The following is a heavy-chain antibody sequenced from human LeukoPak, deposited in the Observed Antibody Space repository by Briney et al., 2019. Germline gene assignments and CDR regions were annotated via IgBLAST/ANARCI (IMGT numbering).Heavy chain of an antibody. CDR3: AKDQSWNLDAFDI. D-gene: IGHD1-1*01. CDR1: GFTFSGYS. CDR2: ISYDGSNT. V-gene: IGHV3-30*18. J-gene: IGHJ3*02. Sequence: GGSLRLSCAASGFTFSGYSMNWVRQAPGKGLEWVAVISYDGSNTYYADSVKGRFTISRDNSKNTLYLQMNSLRAEDTAVFYCAKDQSWNLDAFDIWGQGTMVTVSS.